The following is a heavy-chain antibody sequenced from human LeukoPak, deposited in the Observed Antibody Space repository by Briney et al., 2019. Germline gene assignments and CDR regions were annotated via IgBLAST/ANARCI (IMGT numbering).Heavy chain of an antibody. D-gene: IGHD2-21*02. V-gene: IGHV3-74*01. CDR3: ARSTYCGGGCYLRAFDI. J-gene: IGHJ3*02. Sequence: PGGSLRLSCAASGFTFSSYWMHWVRQAPGKGLVWVSRINSDGSSTSYADSVKGRFTISRDNAKNTLYLQMNSLRAEDTAVYYCARSTYCGGGCYLRAFDIWGQGTMVTVSS. CDR1: GFTFSSYW. CDR2: INSDGSST.